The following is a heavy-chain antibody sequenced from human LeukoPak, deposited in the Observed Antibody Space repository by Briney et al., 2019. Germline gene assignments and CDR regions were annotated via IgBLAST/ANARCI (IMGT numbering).Heavy chain of an antibody. J-gene: IGHJ4*02. Sequence: SETLSLTWAVYGGSFSGYYWSWIRQPPGKGLEWIGYIYYSGSTNYNPSLKSRVTISVDTSKNQFSLKLSSVTAADTAVYYCARSPYSGSYWRYFDYWGQGTLVTVSS. CDR3: ARSPYSGSYWRYFDY. V-gene: IGHV4-59*01. CDR1: GGSFSGYY. D-gene: IGHD1-26*01. CDR2: IYYSGST.